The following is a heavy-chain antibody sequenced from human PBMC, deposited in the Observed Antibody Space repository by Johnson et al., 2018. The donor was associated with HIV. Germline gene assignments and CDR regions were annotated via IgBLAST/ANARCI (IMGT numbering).Heavy chain of an antibody. V-gene: IGHV3-15*01. CDR1: GFTFSNAW. Sequence: VQLVASGGGLVKPGGSLRLSCSASGFTFSNAWMSWVRQAPGKGLEWVGRIKSETDGGTSYYGDSVKGRFTISRDESKNTVYLEMTSLRTEDTAVYYCARAAGVNVVVEDFDLWGQGTMVTVSS. J-gene: IGHJ3*01. CDR2: IKSETDGGTS. CDR3: ARAAGVNVVVEDFDL. D-gene: IGHD2-15*01.